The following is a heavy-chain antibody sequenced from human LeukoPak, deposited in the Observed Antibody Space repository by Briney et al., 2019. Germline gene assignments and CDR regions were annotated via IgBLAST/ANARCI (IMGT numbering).Heavy chain of an antibody. CDR2: ISAYNGNT. J-gene: IGHJ4*02. CDR1: GYTFTSYG. D-gene: IGHD3-3*01. V-gene: IGHV1-18*01. CDR3: ARSGDFWSGLPGQDY. Sequence: GASVKVSCKASGYTFTSYGISWVRQAPGQGLEWMGWISAYNGNTNYAQKLQGGATMTTDTSTSTAYMELRSLRSDDTAVYYCARSGDFWSGLPGQDYWGQGTLVTVSS.